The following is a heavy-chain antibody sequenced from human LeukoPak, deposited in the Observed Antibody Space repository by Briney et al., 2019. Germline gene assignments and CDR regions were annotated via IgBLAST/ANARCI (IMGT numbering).Heavy chain of an antibody. CDR2: ISSSGGST. CDR1: GFTFSSLH. V-gene: IGHV3-23*01. J-gene: IGHJ3*02. Sequence: GGSLRLSCAASGFTFSSLHMTWVRQAPGKGLEWVSAISSSGGSTYYADSVKGRFTISRDNSKNTLYLQMNSLRAEDTAVYYCARDSNLREAFDIWGQGTMVTVSS. CDR3: ARDSNLREAFDI. D-gene: IGHD4-11*01.